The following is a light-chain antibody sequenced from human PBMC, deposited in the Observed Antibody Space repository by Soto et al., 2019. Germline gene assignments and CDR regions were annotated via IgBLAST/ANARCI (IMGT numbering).Light chain of an antibody. V-gene: IGKV3-15*01. CDR1: QSVGGN. CDR2: XEX. CDR3: PQYDNWPPRWT. J-gene: IGKJ2*01. Sequence: EIVLTQSPGSLSLSPGDRATLSCRASQSVGGNVAWYQXIHGQXXXLXXFXEXTRASGIXAKFSGSGSATEFTLSIGSLQSEDFAIYYCPQYDNWPPRWTFGQGTKVDI.